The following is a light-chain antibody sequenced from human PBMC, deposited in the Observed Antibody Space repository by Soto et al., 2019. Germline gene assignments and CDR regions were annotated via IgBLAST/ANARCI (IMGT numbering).Light chain of an antibody. Sequence: QSVLTQPPSVSGAPGQRVTISCTGSSSNIGAGYDVHWYLQVPGTAPKLLVYTHNNRPSGVPDRFPGSTSGTSASLAITGRQSEDEADYYCQSYDSRLSAYVFGTGTKVTVL. CDR2: THN. J-gene: IGLJ1*01. CDR1: SSNIGAGYD. V-gene: IGLV1-40*01. CDR3: QSYDSRLSAYV.